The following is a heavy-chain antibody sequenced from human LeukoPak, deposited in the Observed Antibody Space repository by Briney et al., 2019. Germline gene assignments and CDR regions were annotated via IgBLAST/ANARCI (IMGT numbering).Heavy chain of an antibody. CDR3: AREAGDPLIYYYYYGMDV. D-gene: IGHD7-27*01. V-gene: IGHV6-1*01. CDR2: TYYWSKWYN. Sequence: PSQTLSLTCAISGDSVSSNSAAWNWIRQSPSSGLEWLGRTYYWSKWYNDYAVSVKSRITINPDTSKNQFSLQLNSVTPEDTAVYYCAREAGDPLIYYYYYGMDVWGQGTTVTVSS. J-gene: IGHJ6*02. CDR1: GDSVSSNSAA.